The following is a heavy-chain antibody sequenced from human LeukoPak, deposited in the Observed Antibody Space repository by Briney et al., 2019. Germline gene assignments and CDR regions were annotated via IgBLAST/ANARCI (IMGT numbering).Heavy chain of an antibody. V-gene: IGHV4-34*01. CDR1: GGSFSGYY. Sequence: SETLSLTCAVYGGSFSGYYWSWIRQPPGKGLEWIGEINHSGSTNYNPSLESRVTISVDTSKNQFSLKLSSVTAADTAVYYCARGRGWTPPWIDYWGQGTLVTVSS. J-gene: IGHJ4*02. D-gene: IGHD3/OR15-3a*01. CDR2: INHSGST. CDR3: ARGRGWTPPWIDY.